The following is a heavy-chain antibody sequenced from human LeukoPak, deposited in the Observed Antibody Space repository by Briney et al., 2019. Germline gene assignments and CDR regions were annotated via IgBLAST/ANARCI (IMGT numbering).Heavy chain of an antibody. V-gene: IGHV3-7*01. CDR3: ARDLSGVTGYTYGRGIDY. J-gene: IGHJ4*02. D-gene: IGHD5-18*01. CDR2: IKKEGRKK. CDR1: GFTFSIHW. Sequence: GGSLRLSCAASGFTFSIHWMSCVRHAPGKGLEGVANIKKEGRKKYYVDSVKGRFTISRDNAQTSLYLQMNSLRAEDTAVYYCARDLSGVTGYTYGRGIDYWGQGTLVTVSS.